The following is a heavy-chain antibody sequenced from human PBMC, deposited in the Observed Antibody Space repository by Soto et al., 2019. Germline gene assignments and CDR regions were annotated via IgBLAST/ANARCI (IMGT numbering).Heavy chain of an antibody. V-gene: IGHV4-34*01. CDR3: ARSGVVVAATNNYYYYGMDV. J-gene: IGHJ6*02. Sequence: PSETLSLTCAVYGGSFSGYYWSWIRQPTGKGLEWIGEINHSGSTNYNPSLKSRVTISVDTSKNQFSLKLSSVTAADTAVYYCARSGVVVAATNNYYYYGMDVWGQGTTVTVSS. D-gene: IGHD2-15*01. CDR1: GGSFSGYY. CDR2: INHSGST.